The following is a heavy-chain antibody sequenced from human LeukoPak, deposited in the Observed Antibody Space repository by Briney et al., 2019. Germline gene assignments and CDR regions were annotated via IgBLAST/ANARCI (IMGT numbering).Heavy chain of an antibody. D-gene: IGHD3-10*01. V-gene: IGHV3-69-1*01. CDR3: ARDGLGSYDY. CDR1: GFTFSNYA. CDR2: ITSGGAP. J-gene: IGHJ4*02. Sequence: GGSLRLSCAASGFTFSNYAVMWVRQAPGQGLEWVSAITSGGAPRYADSVKGRFTISRDNAKNSVYLQMNSLRAEDTAVYYCARDGLGSYDYWGQGTLVTVSS.